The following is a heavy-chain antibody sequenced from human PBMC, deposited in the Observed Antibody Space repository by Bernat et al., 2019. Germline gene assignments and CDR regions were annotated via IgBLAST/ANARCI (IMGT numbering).Heavy chain of an antibody. D-gene: IGHD3-3*02. CDR2: ESSDGSSK. CDR3: ARGNSISHHHYGMDV. CDR1: GITFSSYA. J-gene: IGHJ6*02. Sequence: QVQLVESGGGVVQPGRSLRLSCAASGITFSSYAMHWVRQVPGKGLGWVASESSDGSSKYYADSVQGRFTISRDNSKNTLYLQMNSLRGEDTAVYYCARGNSISHHHYGMDVWGQGTTVTVSS. V-gene: IGHV3-30-3*01.